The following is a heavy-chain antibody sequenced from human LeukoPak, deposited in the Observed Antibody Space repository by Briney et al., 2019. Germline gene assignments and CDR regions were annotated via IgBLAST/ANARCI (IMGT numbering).Heavy chain of an antibody. V-gene: IGHV4-59*01. Sequence: PSETLSLTCTVSGGSISSYYWSWLRQPPGKGLEWIGYIYYSGSTNYNPSLKSRVTISVDTSRNQFSLKLSSGTAADTAVYYCAREGAAAGSPLYDYWGQGTLVTVSS. CDR1: GGSISSYY. D-gene: IGHD6-13*01. CDR3: AREGAAAGSPLYDY. J-gene: IGHJ4*02. CDR2: IYYSGST.